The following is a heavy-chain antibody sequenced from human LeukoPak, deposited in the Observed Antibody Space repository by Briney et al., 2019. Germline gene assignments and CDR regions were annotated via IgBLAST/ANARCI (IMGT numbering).Heavy chain of an antibody. D-gene: IGHD2-15*01. CDR1: GDSVSTNSAA. Sequence: QTLSLTCAISGDSVSTNSAAWNWIRQSPSRGLEWLGRTYYRSKWYYDYAVSVRSRMAINPDTSKNQFSLQLNSVTPEDSAVYYCARVGCSGGTCLDGLDVWGQGTTVIVSS. V-gene: IGHV6-1*01. J-gene: IGHJ6*02. CDR2: TYYRSKWYY. CDR3: ARVGCSGGTCLDGLDV.